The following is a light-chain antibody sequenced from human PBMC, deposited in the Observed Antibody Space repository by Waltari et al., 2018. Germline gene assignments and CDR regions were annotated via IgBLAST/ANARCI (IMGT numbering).Light chain of an antibody. J-gene: IGLJ2*01. CDR2: DVS. CDR3: SSYSGTNTRVI. Sequence: QSALTQPASVSGSPGQSISIPCPGTSIDIGHYDYVSWYQQPPGKAPKMMIYDVSHRPSGVSNRFSGSKSGNTASLIISGLQSEDEGDYYCSSYSGTNTRVIFGGGTKLTVL. CDR1: SIDIGHYDY. V-gene: IGLV2-14*03.